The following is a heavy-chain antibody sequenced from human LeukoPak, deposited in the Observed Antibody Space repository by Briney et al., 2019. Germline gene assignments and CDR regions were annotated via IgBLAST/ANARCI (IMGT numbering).Heavy chain of an antibody. CDR2: ISYDGSNK. D-gene: IGHD6-13*01. J-gene: IGHJ3*02. CDR3: AKVDGSSWYGGAFDI. V-gene: IGHV3-30*04. CDR1: GFTFSTYA. Sequence: GGSLRLSCAASGFTFSTYAMHWVREAPGKGLEWVAVISYDGSNKNYADSVEGRLTISRDNSKNTLYLQMNSLRAEDTAVYYCAKVDGSSWYGGAFDIWGQGTMVTVSS.